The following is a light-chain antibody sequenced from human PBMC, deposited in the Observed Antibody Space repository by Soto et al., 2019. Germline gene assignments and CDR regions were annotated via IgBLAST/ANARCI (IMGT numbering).Light chain of an antibody. CDR3: HQYGSSPLT. J-gene: IGKJ4*01. CDR2: GAS. V-gene: IGKV3-20*01. CDR1: QSVTSSY. Sequence: EIVLTQSPGTLSLSPGERATLSCSASQSVTSSYLAWYQQKPGQAPRLLIYGASSRATGIPARFSGSGSGTDFTLTISRLEPQDFAMYYCHQYGSSPLTCGGGTKVEIK.